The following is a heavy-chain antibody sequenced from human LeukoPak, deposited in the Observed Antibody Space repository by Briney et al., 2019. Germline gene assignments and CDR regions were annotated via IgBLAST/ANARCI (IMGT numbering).Heavy chain of an antibody. D-gene: IGHD1-14*01. Sequence: TSETLPLTCTVSGGSISSSSYYWGWIRQPPGKGLEWIGSIYYSGSTYYNPSLKSRVTISVDTSKNQFSLKPSSVTAADTAVYYCARRNRGRKDYFDYWGRGNLVTVSS. V-gene: IGHV4-39*01. CDR3: ARRNRGRKDYFDY. CDR2: IYYSGST. J-gene: IGHJ4*02. CDR1: GGSISSSSYY.